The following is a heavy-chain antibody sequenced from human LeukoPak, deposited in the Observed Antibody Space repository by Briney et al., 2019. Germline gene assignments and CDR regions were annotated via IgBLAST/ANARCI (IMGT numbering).Heavy chain of an antibody. CDR1: GGSFSGYY. Sequence: SETLSLTCAVYGGSFSGYYWSWIRQPPGKGLEWIGEINHSGSTNYNPSLKSRVTISVDTSKNQFSLKLSSVTAADTAVYYCARARQTGTRYYDAFDIWGQGTMVTVSS. D-gene: IGHD1-7*01. CDR2: INHSGST. J-gene: IGHJ3*02. CDR3: ARARQTGTRYYDAFDI. V-gene: IGHV4-34*01.